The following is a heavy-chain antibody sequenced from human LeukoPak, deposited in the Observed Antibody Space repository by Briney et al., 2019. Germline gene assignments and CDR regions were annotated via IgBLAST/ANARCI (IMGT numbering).Heavy chain of an antibody. Sequence: GESLRLSCGVSGFTFSSYEVKWVRQAPGGGRVGGLYISSCGSTIYYADSVKGRFTITSDNAKNSLYMELNSLRAEDTAVYYCARDRSSCWGDWFDPWGQGTLVTVSS. CDR1: GFTFSSYE. J-gene: IGHJ5*02. D-gene: IGHD6-13*01. V-gene: IGHV3-48*03. CDR2: ISSCGSTI. CDR3: ARDRSSCWGDWFDP.